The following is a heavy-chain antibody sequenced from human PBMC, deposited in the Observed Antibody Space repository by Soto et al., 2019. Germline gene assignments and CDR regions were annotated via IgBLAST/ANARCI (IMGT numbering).Heavy chain of an antibody. CDR1: GYTFTSYG. CDR3: ARDQPQYYYDSSGYFDY. D-gene: IGHD3-22*01. Sequence: QVQLVQSGAEVKKPGASVKVSCKASGYTFTSYGISWVRQAPGQGLEWMGWISAYNGNTNYAQKLQGRVTMTTDTFTSTAYMELRCLRSDDTAVYYCARDQPQYYYDSSGYFDYWGQGTLVTVSS. J-gene: IGHJ4*02. CDR2: ISAYNGNT. V-gene: IGHV1-18*01.